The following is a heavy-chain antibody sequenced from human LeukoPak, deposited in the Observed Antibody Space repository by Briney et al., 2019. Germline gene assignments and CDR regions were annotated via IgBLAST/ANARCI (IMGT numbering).Heavy chain of an antibody. CDR2: ISYDGGNI. D-gene: IGHD6-19*01. V-gene: IGHV3-30-3*01. CDR3: AKGGAMADKYYQE. J-gene: IGHJ1*01. Sequence: SGGSLRLSCAASGFTFSTYAIHWVCQAPGKGLEWVAVISYDGGNIYYADSVKGRFTISRDNSKNMLYLQMNSLRAEDTAVYYCAKGGAMADKYYQEWGQGTLVTVSS. CDR1: GFTFSTYA.